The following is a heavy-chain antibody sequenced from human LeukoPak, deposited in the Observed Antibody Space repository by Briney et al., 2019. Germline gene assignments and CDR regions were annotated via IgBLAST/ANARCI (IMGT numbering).Heavy chain of an antibody. J-gene: IGHJ3*02. D-gene: IGHD5-18*01. CDR1: GFTFSSYA. Sequence: GGSLRLSCAASGFTFSSYAMSWVRQAPGKGLEWVAAISGSGGSTYYADSVKGRFTISRDNSKNTLYLQMDSLRAEDTAVYYCAKVRAQLWSRDAFDIWGQGTMVTVSS. CDR2: ISGSGGST. CDR3: AKVRAQLWSRDAFDI. V-gene: IGHV3-23*01.